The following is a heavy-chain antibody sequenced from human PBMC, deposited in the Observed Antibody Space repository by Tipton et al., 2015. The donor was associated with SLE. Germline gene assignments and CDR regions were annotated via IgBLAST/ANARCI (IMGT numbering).Heavy chain of an antibody. V-gene: IGHV3-30-3*01. D-gene: IGHD6-13*01. J-gene: IGHJ5*01. Sequence: SLRLSCAASGFTFSSYAMHWVRQAPGKGLEWVAVISYDGSNKYYADSVKGRFTISRDNAKNSRYLQMNSLRAEDTGVYYCASYSSTFGSWGQGTLVTVSS. CDR3: ASYSSTFGS. CDR2: ISYDGSNK. CDR1: GFTFSSYA.